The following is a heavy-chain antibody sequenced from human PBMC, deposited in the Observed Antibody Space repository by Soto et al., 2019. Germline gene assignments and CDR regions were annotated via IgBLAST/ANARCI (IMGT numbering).Heavy chain of an antibody. V-gene: IGHV4-59*01. Sequence: PLEILSLTCTVSGCSIISYYWSWIRQPPGKGLEWIGHIHYSGSTNYNPSLKSRVTISVDTSKSQFSLKLSSVTAADTAVYYCARVPSAYDPNWFDPWGQGTLVTVSS. CDR2: IHYSGST. D-gene: IGHD5-12*01. CDR3: ARVPSAYDPNWFDP. J-gene: IGHJ5*02. CDR1: GCSIISYY.